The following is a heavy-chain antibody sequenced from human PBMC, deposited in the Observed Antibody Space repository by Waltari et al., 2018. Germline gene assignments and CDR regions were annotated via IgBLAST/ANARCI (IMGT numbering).Heavy chain of an antibody. J-gene: IGHJ4*02. CDR1: GFTFSVYA. D-gene: IGHD4-17*01. CDR3: ARGYYGDYVGY. V-gene: IGHV3-30-3*01. Sequence: QVQLVESGGGVVQPGRALRLSCAASGFTFSVYAMPWIRQAPGKGVEWVAVISYDGSNKYYADSVKGRFTISRDNSKNTLYLQMNSLRAEDTAVYYCARGYYGDYVGYWGQGTLVTVSS. CDR2: ISYDGSNK.